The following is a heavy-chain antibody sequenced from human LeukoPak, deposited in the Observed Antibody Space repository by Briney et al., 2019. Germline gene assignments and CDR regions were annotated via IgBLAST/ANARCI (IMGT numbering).Heavy chain of an antibody. Sequence: GGSLRLSCVASGFTFSAYGFHWVRQAPGRGLEWVTMISYDGTNKFYGDSVKGRFTISRDDSKNTLYLQMNSLRAEDTAVYYCAKDTLRMKYYFDYWGQGTLVTVSS. CDR1: GFTFSAYG. D-gene: IGHD5/OR15-5a*01. CDR3: AKDTLRMKYYFDY. V-gene: IGHV3-30*18. CDR2: ISYDGTNK. J-gene: IGHJ4*02.